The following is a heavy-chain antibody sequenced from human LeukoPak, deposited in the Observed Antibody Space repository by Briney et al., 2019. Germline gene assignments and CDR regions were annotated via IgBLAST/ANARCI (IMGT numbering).Heavy chain of an antibody. CDR1: GFTFSNYG. CDR2: ISGSGGST. Sequence: PGGSLRLSCAASGFTFSNYGMNWVRQAPGKGLDWVSAISGSGGSTYYADSVKGRFTISRDNAKNSLYLQMNSLRAEDTAVYYCARDRSGYGFYDYWGQGTLVTVSS. V-gene: IGHV3-23*01. J-gene: IGHJ4*02. D-gene: IGHD5-12*01. CDR3: ARDRSGYGFYDY.